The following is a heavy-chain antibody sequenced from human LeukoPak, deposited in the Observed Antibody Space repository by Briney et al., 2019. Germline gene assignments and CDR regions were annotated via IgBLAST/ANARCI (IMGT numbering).Heavy chain of an antibody. CDR1: GFTFSSYG. D-gene: IGHD2-2*01. V-gene: IGHV3-30*02. J-gene: IGHJ4*02. Sequence: GGSLRLSCAASGFTFSSYGMHWVRQAPGKGLEWVAFIRYDGSNKYYADSVKGRFTISRDNSKNTLYLQMNSLRAEDMAVYYCAYKGGSSTSFDYWGQGTLVTVSS. CDR2: IRYDGSNK. CDR3: AYKGGSSTSFDY.